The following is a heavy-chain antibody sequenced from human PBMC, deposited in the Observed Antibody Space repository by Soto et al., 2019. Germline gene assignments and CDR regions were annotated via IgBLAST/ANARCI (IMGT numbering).Heavy chain of an antibody. J-gene: IGHJ5*02. Sequence: QVQLQVSGPGLVEPSQTLSLTCTVSGASVSSGDYYWTWIRQPPGKDLEWIGYIYSSGNTNYNPSLTRRVTKSKDTSKNQFSLKLSSVTAADTAVYYCARRVTGGGERFDPWGQGTLVTVSS. CDR3: ARRVTGGGERFDP. D-gene: IGHD7-27*01. V-gene: IGHV4-30-4*01. CDR2: IYSSGNT. CDR1: GASVSSGDYY.